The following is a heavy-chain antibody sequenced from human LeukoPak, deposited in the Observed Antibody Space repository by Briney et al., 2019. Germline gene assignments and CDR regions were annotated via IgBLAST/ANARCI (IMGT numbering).Heavy chain of an antibody. D-gene: IGHD3-3*01. V-gene: IGHV1-69*05. Sequence: SVKVSCKASGGTFSSYAISWVRQAPGQGLEWMGRIIPIFGTANYAQKFQGRVTITTDESTSTAYMELSSLRSEDTAVYYCARDRRGTIFVVVTERPYYYYYYYMDVWGKGTTVTVSS. CDR2: IIPIFGTA. J-gene: IGHJ6*03. CDR1: GGTFSSYA. CDR3: ARDRRGTIFVVVTERPYYYYYYYMDV.